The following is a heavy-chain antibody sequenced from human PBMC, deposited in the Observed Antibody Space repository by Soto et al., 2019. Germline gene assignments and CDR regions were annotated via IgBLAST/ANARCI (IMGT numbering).Heavy chain of an antibody. V-gene: IGHV3-23*01. D-gene: IGHD6-6*01. CDR3: GVDYSNSSDYYYYGKDV. CDR1: GFTFSSYA. Sequence: PGGSLRLSCAASGFTFSSYAMTWVRQAPGKGLKWVSGIIGSGGHTYYADSVRGRFTISRDNSRNTLYLEMTSLRAEDTAVYSCGVDYSNSSDYYYYGKDVWGQGTTVTVSS. J-gene: IGHJ6*02. CDR2: IIGSGGHT.